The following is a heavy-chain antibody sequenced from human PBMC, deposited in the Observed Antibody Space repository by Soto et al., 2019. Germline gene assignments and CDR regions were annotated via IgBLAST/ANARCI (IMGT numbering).Heavy chain of an antibody. CDR2: TWYDGSLE. J-gene: IGHJ4*02. CDR1: GFTSGFAFTNYW. Sequence: GGSLRLSCAASGFTSGFAFTNYWMHWVRQAPGKGLEWVAVTWYDGSLEFYADSVEGRFTVSRDQSKNTVYLQMNSLRFEDTAVYYCGKDLGGFRFLDSGGQGTLVTAPQ. CDR3: GKDLGGFRFLDS. D-gene: IGHD1-26*01. V-gene: IGHV3-33*03.